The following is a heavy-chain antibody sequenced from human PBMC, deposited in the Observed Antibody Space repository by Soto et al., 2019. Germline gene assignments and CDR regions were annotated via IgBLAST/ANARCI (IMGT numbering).Heavy chain of an antibody. Sequence: SVKVSCKASGGTFSSYAISWVRQAPGQGLEWMGGIIPIFGTANYAQKFQGRVTITADESTSTAYMELSSLRSEDTAVYYCAIDHRERDYYYGMDVWGQGTTVTVSS. V-gene: IGHV1-69*13. D-gene: IGHD1-26*01. CDR3: AIDHRERDYYYGMDV. J-gene: IGHJ6*02. CDR1: GGTFSSYA. CDR2: IIPIFGTA.